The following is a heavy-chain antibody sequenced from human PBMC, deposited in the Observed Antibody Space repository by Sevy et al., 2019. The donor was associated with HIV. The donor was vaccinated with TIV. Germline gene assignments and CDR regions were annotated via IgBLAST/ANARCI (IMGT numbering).Heavy chain of an antibody. D-gene: IGHD3-10*01. Sequence: GGSLRLSCADSGFTFSNYAMAWVRQAPGKGLEWVSAISVSGDFTYYADSVRGRFTLSRDKSKNTLFLQMNSLRAEDMAVYYCAIKITMFRGDQGAVDYWGQGTLVTVSS. CDR2: ISVSGDFT. J-gene: IGHJ4*02. CDR3: AIKITMFRGDQGAVDY. V-gene: IGHV3-23*01. CDR1: GFTFSNYA.